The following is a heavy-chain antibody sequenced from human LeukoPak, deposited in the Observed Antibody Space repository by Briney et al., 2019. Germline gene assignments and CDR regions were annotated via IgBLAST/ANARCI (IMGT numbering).Heavy chain of an antibody. J-gene: IGHJ6*02. CDR2: ITGSGSST. D-gene: IGHD6-19*01. CDR1: GFSFSSYA. V-gene: IGHV3-64D*06. Sequence: PGGSLRLSCSASGFSFSSYAIHWVRQAPGKGLDYVSAITGSGSSTYYADSVKGRFTISRDNSRNTVHLQMSSLRVGDTAVYSCVKDFVSSEANYFYGMDVWGQGTTVIVSS. CDR3: VKDFVSSEANYFYGMDV.